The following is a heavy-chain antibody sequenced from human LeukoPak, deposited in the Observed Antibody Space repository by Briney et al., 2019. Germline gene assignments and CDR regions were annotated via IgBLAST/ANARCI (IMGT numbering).Heavy chain of an antibody. V-gene: IGHV3-7*01. CDR3: ARELLSYYYGSGSHDY. CDR1: GFTPSSKW. CDR2: IKQDGSEK. D-gene: IGHD3-10*01. J-gene: IGHJ4*02. Sequence: GRSLRLSCAASGFTPSSKWMSCDRQAPGKGPEWVANIKQDGSEKYYVDSVKGRFTISRDNAKNSLYLQMNSLRAEDTAVYYCARELLSYYYGSGSHDYWGQGTLVTVSS.